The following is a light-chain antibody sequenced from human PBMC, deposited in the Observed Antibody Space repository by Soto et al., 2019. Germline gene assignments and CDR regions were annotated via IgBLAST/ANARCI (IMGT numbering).Light chain of an antibody. CDR1: SSDIGGYIY. Sequence: QSALTQPASVSASPGQSITISCTGTSSDIGGYIYVSWYQHHPGKAPRLMIYEVSNRPSGVSNRFSGSKSGNTASLTISGLQAEEEADYYCSSYTSSSTVVFGGGTKLTVL. V-gene: IGLV2-14*01. CDR3: SSYTSSSTVV. J-gene: IGLJ2*01. CDR2: EVS.